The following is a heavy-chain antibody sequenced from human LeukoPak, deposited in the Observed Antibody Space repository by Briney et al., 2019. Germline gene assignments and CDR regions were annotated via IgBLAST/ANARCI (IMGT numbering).Heavy chain of an antibody. CDR1: GFTFSSYA. Sequence: GGSLRLSCAASGFTFSSYAMSWVRQAPGKGLEWVSAISGSGGSTYYADSVRGRFTISRDNSKNSLYLQMNSLRAEDTALYYCARAGVYYDSSYYYYYYYMDVWGKGTTVTVSS. CDR2: ISGSGGST. D-gene: IGHD3-22*01. CDR3: ARAGVYYDSSYYYYYYYMDV. V-gene: IGHV3-23*01. J-gene: IGHJ6*03.